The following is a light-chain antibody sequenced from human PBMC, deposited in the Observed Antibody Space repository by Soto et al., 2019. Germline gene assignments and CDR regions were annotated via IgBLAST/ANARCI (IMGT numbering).Light chain of an antibody. CDR2: DAS. CDR3: QQYNSYAGT. V-gene: IGKV1-5*01. J-gene: IGKJ1*01. CDR1: QSISSW. Sequence: DIQMTQSPSTLSASVGDRVTITCRASQSISSWLAWYQQKPGKAPKLLIYDASSLESGVPSRFSGSGSGTEFTLTISSLQPDDFATYDCQQYNSYAGTVGHVNKVEIK.